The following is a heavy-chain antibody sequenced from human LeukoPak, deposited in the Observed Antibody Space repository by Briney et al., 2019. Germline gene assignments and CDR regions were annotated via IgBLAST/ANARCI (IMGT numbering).Heavy chain of an antibody. CDR3: AITSNVDTAMVPYFDY. V-gene: IGHV3-11*04. Sequence: GGSLRLSCAASGFTFSDYYMSWIRQAPGKGLEWVSYISSSGSTIYYADSVKGRFTISRDNAKNSLYLQMNSLRAEDTAVYYCAITSNVDTAMVPYFDYWGQGTLVTVSS. J-gene: IGHJ4*02. CDR1: GFTFSDYY. D-gene: IGHD5-18*01. CDR2: ISSSGSTI.